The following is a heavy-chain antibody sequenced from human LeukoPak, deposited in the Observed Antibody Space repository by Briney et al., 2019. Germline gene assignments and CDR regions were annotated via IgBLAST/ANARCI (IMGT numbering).Heavy chain of an antibody. CDR1: GFTFSFYA. V-gene: IGHV3-23*01. CDR2: VSGSGGGT. D-gene: IGHD5-24*01. Sequence: PGGSLRLSCAASGFTFSFYAMSWVRQAPGKGLEWVSAVSGSGGGTYNADSVKGRFSISRDNSKNTLHLQMNSLRAEDTDVYYCAKGSVYNDFDYWGQGALVLVSS. J-gene: IGHJ4*02. CDR3: AKGSVYNDFDY.